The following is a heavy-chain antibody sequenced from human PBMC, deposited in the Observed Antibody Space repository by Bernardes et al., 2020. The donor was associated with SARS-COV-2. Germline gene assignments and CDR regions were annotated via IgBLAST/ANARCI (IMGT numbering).Heavy chain of an antibody. CDR3: TRHGGRHFDF. CDR1: GWSFSGYC. Sequence: SETLSLTCAVYGWSFSGYCSWIRLPPGKGLEWIGEINHSGGTKYNPSLKSRVSISVDTSKNQFSLRLNSVTAADTAVYYCTRHGGRHFDFWDQGTLVTVSS. V-gene: IGHV4-34*01. CDR2: INHSGGT. J-gene: IGHJ4*02. D-gene: IGHD2-15*01.